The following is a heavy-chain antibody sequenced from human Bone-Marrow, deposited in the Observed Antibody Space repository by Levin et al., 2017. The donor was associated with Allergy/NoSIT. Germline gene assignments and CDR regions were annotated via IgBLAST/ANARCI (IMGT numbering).Heavy chain of an antibody. CDR3: ARGGFDMSADY. CDR2: TYYTGST. J-gene: IGHJ4*02. D-gene: IGHD2-15*01. V-gene: IGHV4-59*01. Sequence: PSETLSLTCTVSGDSLTNYYWSWIRQSPGKGLEWIGYTYYTGSTNYNPSLKGRVTVSVDTSKNQFTLRLSSVTAADTAVYYCARGGFDMSADYWGQGTLVTVSS. CDR1: GDSLTNYY.